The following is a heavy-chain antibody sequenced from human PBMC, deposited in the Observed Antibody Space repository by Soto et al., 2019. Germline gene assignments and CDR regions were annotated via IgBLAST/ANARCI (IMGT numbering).Heavy chain of an antibody. CDR1: GYTFTGYA. V-gene: IGHV1-3*01. CDR3: ARAVAVPADFDY. D-gene: IGHD6-19*01. J-gene: IGHJ4*02. Sequence: ASVKVSCKASGYTFTGYAMHWVRQAPGQRLEWRGWINAGNGNKKYSQKIKSRVTITRDTSASTAYMELSSLRSEDTAVYYCARAVAVPADFDYWGQGTLVTVSS. CDR2: INAGNGNK.